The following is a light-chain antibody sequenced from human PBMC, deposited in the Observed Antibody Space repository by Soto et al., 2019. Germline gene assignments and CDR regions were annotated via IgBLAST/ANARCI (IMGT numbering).Light chain of an antibody. Sequence: QAVVTQPPSVSAAPGQKVTISCSGSSSNIGSDFVSWYQQLPGTAPQLLIYENNKRPSGIPDRFSGSKSATSATLGITGLQTGDEADYYCAAWDTSLSGVVFGGGTKLTVL. J-gene: IGLJ3*02. CDR3: AAWDTSLSGVV. CDR2: ENN. CDR1: SSNIGSDF. V-gene: IGLV1-51*02.